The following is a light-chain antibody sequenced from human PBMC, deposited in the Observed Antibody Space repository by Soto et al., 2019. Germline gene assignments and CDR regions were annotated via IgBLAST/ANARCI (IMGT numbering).Light chain of an antibody. Sequence: QSALTQPRSVSGSPGQSVTISCTGTSSDVGDYKYVSWYRQHPGKAPKLMIYDVSERPSGVPDRFSGSKSGNTASLTISGLQAEDEADYYCCSYAGSYSLVFGTGSKLTVL. J-gene: IGLJ1*01. CDR1: SSDVGDYKY. V-gene: IGLV2-11*01. CDR2: DVS. CDR3: CSYAGSYSLV.